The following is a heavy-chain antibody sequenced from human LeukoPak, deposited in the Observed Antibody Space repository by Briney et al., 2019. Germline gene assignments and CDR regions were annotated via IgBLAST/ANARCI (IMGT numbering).Heavy chain of an antibody. CDR1: GFTFSSYA. V-gene: IGHV3-23*01. CDR2: ISGSDGST. Sequence: PGGSLRLSCAASGFTFSSYAMTWVRQAPDKGLEWVSAISGSDGSTYYADSVKGRFTISRDDSQNTLYLQMNCLSAEDTAVYYCAKVETSGGANCYALDYWGQGTLVTVSS. CDR3: AKVETSGGANCYALDY. J-gene: IGHJ4*02. D-gene: IGHD2-2*01.